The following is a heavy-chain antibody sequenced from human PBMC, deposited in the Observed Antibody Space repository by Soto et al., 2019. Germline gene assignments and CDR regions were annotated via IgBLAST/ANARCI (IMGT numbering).Heavy chain of an antibody. D-gene: IGHD3-3*01. CDR2: ISYDGSNK. CDR1: GFTFSSYA. V-gene: IGHV3-30*04. Sequence: GGSLRLSCAASGFTFSSYAMHWVRQAPGKGLEWVAVISYDGSNKYYADSVKGRFTISRDNSKNTLYLQMNSLRAEDTAVYYCARDRGDFWSGYFDYWGQGTLVTVSS. J-gene: IGHJ4*02. CDR3: ARDRGDFWSGYFDY.